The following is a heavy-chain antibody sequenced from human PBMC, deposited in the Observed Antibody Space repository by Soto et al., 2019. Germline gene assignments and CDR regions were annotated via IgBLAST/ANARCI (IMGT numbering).Heavy chain of an antibody. CDR3: ASSARFYGDYSS. CDR2: IIPIFGTA. CDR1: GGTFSSYA. Sequence: ASVKVSCKASGGTFSSYAISWVRQAPGQGLEWMGGIIPIFGTANYAQKFQGRVTITADESTSTAYMELSSLRSEDTAVYYCASSARFYGDYSSWGQGTLVTVSS. J-gene: IGHJ4*02. D-gene: IGHD4-17*01. V-gene: IGHV1-69*13.